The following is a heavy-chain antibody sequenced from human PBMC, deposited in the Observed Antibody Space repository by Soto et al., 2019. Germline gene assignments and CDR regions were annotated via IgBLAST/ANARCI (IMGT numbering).Heavy chain of an antibody. CDR3: ARESSSSSDYYYYMDV. Sequence: SVKVSCKASGGTFSSYTISWVRQAPGQGPEWMGRIIPILGIANYAQKFQGRVTITADKSTSTAYMELSSLRSEDTAVYYCARESSSSSDYYYYMDVWGKGTTVTVSS. D-gene: IGHD6-6*01. CDR1: GGTFSSYT. V-gene: IGHV1-69*04. CDR2: IIPILGIA. J-gene: IGHJ6*03.